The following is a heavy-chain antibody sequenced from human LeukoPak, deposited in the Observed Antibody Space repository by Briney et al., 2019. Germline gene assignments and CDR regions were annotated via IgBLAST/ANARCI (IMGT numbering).Heavy chain of an antibody. V-gene: IGHV5-51*01. J-gene: IGHJ4*02. CDR2: IYPGDSAT. CDR1: GYSFTSYW. D-gene: IGHD5-12*01. CDR3: ARHFKGGYSGYDGFIDY. Sequence: GESLKISCKGSGYSFTSYWIGWVRQTPGKGLEWLGSIYPGDSATRYRPSFQGQVTISADKSISTPYLQWSSLKASDTAMYYCARHFKGGYSGYDGFIDYWGQGTLVTVSS.